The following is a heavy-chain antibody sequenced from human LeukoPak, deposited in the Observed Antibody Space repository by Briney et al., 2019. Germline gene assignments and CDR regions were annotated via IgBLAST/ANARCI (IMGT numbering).Heavy chain of an antibody. D-gene: IGHD6-6*01. CDR2: INPDSGGT. V-gene: IGHV1-2*02. J-gene: IGHJ4*02. CDR1: GYTLTGYY. CDR3: ARDPPSSIAGRPIFDY. Sequence: ASVKVSCKASGYTLTGYYMHWVRQAPGQGLEWMGWINPDSGGTNYAQKFQGRVTMTWDTSISTAYMELCRLTSDDTAVYYCARDPPSSIAGRPIFDYWGQGTLVTVSS.